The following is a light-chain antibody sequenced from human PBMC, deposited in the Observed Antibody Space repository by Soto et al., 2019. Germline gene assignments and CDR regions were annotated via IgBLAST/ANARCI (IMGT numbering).Light chain of an antibody. V-gene: IGLV2-23*01. J-gene: IGLJ2*01. CDR2: EGS. Sequence: QSALTQPASVSGSPGQSITISCTGTRSDVGSYNLVSWYQQHPGKAPKVMIYEGSKRPSGVSNRFSGSKSGNTASLTISGLQAEDEADYYCCSYAGSTTDVVFGGGTKLTVL. CDR1: RSDVGSYNL. CDR3: CSYAGSTTDVV.